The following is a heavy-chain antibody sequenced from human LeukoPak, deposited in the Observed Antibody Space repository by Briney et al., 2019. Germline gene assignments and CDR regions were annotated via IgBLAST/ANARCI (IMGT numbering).Heavy chain of an antibody. CDR2: IYYSGST. D-gene: IGHD3-9*01. Sequence: SETLSLTCTVSGGSISSYFWSWIRQPPGKGLEWIGYIYYSGSTNYNPSLKSRVTITVDTSKNQFSLKLSSVTAADTALYYRAASIRYFDRYDYWGQGTLVTVSS. CDR1: GGSISSYF. V-gene: IGHV4-59*01. CDR3: AASIRYFDRYDY. J-gene: IGHJ4*02.